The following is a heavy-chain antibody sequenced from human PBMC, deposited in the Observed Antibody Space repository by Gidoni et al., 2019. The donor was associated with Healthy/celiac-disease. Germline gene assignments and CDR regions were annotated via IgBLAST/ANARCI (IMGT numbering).Heavy chain of an antibody. V-gene: IGHV3-30-3*01. CDR2: ISYDGSNK. J-gene: IGHJ5*02. Sequence: QVQLVESGGGVVQPGRSLRLSCAASGFTFSSYAMHWVRPAPGKGLEWVAVISYDGSNKDYADYVKGRFTISRDNSKNTLYLQMNSLRAEDTAVYYCAREPPGREDIVVVVAATPSGWFDPWGQGTLVTVSS. CDR3: AREPPGREDIVVVVAATPSGWFDP. D-gene: IGHD2-15*01. CDR1: GFTFSSYA.